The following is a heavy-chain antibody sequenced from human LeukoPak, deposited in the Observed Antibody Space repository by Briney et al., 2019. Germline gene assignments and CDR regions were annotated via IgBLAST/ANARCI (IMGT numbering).Heavy chain of an antibody. V-gene: IGHV1-2*02. CDR1: GYTFTSYY. D-gene: IGHD5-18*01. CDR2: INPNSGGT. J-gene: IGHJ6*03. CDR3: ARGRIQLRVPYYYYYMDV. Sequence: ASVKVSCKASGYTFTSYYMHWVRQAPGQGLEWMGWINPNSGGTNYAQKFQGRVTMTRDTSISTAYMELSRLRSDDTAVYYCARGRIQLRVPYYYYYMDVWGKGTTVTVSS.